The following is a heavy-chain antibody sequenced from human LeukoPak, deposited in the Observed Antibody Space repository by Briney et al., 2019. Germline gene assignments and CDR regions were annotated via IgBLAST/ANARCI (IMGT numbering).Heavy chain of an antibody. CDR2: ISGSGDST. CDR1: GFTVSGTY. V-gene: IGHV3-23*01. D-gene: IGHD6-19*01. J-gene: IGHJ3*02. Sequence: PGGSLRLSCAASGFTVSGTYMSWVRQAPGKGLEWVSAISGSGDSTHYADSVKGRFTISRDNSKNTLYLQMNSLRAEDTAVYYCAAQWLVLGAFDIWGQGTMVTVSS. CDR3: AAQWLVLGAFDI.